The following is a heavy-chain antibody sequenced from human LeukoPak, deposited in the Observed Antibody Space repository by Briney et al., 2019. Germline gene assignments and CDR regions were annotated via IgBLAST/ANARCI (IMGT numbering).Heavy chain of an antibody. CDR3: ARDRRLGSGYDSDYYMDV. J-gene: IGHJ6*03. D-gene: IGHD5-12*01. CDR2: IYTSGST. V-gene: IGHV4-4*07. CDR1: GGSISSYY. Sequence: PSETLSLTCTVSGGSISSYYWSWIRQPAGKGLEWIGRIYTSGSTNYNPSLKSRVTMSVDTSKNQFSLKLSSVTAADTAVYYCARDRRLGSGYDSDYYMDVWGKGTTVTVSS.